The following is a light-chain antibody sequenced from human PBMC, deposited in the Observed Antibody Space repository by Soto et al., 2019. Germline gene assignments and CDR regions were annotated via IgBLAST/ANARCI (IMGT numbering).Light chain of an antibody. CDR3: QSYDATNQV. CDR1: SGGIASNY. CDR2: EDN. J-gene: IGLJ3*02. Sequence: NFMLTQLHSVSESPGKTVTISCTRSSGGIASNYVQWYQQRPGICPTTVIYEDNQRPSGVPDRFSASIDSYSISASITSSVLETEDEADYYCQSYDATNQVFGGGTKLTVL. V-gene: IGLV6-57*01.